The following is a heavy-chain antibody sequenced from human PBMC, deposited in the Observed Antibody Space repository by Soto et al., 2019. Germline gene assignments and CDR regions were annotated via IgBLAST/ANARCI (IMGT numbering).Heavy chain of an antibody. CDR3: AIAVFDFDSSGYYLAFYYGMDV. J-gene: IGHJ6*02. V-gene: IGHV1-69*02. CDR1: GGTFSSYT. CDR2: IIPILGIA. Sequence: SVKVSCKASGGTFSSYTISWVRQAPGQGLEWMGRIIPILGIANYAQKFQGRVTITADKSTSTAYMELSSLRSEDTAVYYCAIAVFDFDSSGYYLAFYYGMDVWGQGTTVTVSS. D-gene: IGHD3-22*01.